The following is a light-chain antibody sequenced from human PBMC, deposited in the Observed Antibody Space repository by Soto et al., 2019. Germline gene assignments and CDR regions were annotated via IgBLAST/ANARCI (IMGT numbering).Light chain of an antibody. J-gene: IGKJ4*01. CDR3: QQRRNWPLT. CDR2: DAS. V-gene: IGKV3-11*01. Sequence: EIVLTQSPATLSLSPGERATLSCRASQSVSSYLAWYQQKPGQAPRLLIYDASNRATGIPARFSGSGSGTDFTLTIRSLEPEDFAVYSCQQRRNWPLTFGGGTKVEIK. CDR1: QSVSSY.